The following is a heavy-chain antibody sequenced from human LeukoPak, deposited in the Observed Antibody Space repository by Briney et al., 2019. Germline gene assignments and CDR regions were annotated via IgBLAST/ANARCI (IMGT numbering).Heavy chain of an antibody. Sequence: GGSLRLSCAAPGFTFSSYAMSWVRQAPGKGLEWVSGISGSGGNTYYADSVKGRFTISRDNSKNTLYLQMKSLRAEDTAVYYCAKETVSCPLDYWGQGTLVTVSS. D-gene: IGHD4-17*01. J-gene: IGHJ4*02. CDR1: GFTFSSYA. CDR3: AKETVSCPLDY. V-gene: IGHV3-23*01. CDR2: ISGSGGNT.